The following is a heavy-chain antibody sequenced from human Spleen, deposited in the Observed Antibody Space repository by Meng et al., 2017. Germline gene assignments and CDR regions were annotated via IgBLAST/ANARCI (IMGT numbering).Heavy chain of an antibody. J-gene: IGHJ4*02. D-gene: IGHD6-13*01. Sequence: ASVKVSCKASGYTFTDYYMHWVRQAPGQGLEWMGRINPNSGGADFAQKFQGRVTMTRDTSITTAYMELTSLTSDDTAIYYCASNLGRLAAADYWGQGTLVTVSS. CDR1: GYTFTDYY. V-gene: IGHV1-2*06. CDR3: ASNLGRLAAADY. CDR2: INPNSGGA.